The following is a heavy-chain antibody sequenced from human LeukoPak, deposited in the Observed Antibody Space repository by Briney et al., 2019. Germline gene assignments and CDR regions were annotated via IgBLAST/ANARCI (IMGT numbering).Heavy chain of an antibody. J-gene: IGHJ2*01. D-gene: IGHD4-17*01. CDR3: ARYLRSLSWYFDL. CDR2: ISAYNGNT. V-gene: IGHV1-18*04. Sequence: ASVTVSCKAPAYTFTSYGISWVRQAPGQGLEWMGWISAYNGNTNYAQKLQGRVTITTDTSTSTAYMELRSLRSDDTAVYYCARYLRSLSWYFDLWGRGTLVTVSS. CDR1: AYTFTSYG.